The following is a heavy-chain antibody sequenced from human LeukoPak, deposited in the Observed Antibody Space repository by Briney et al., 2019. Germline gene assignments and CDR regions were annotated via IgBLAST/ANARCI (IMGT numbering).Heavy chain of an antibody. CDR1: GFTVSTNY. CDR2: VYYGGST. J-gene: IGHJ5*02. V-gene: IGHV3-53*01. Sequence: PGGSLRLSCAASGFTVSTNYMNWVRQAPGKGLEWVSVVYYGGSTYYADSVRGRFTISRDNTKNSLYLQMNSLRAEDTAVYYCAREFGIPSLGQGTLVTVSS. D-gene: IGHD3-16*01. CDR3: AREFGIPS.